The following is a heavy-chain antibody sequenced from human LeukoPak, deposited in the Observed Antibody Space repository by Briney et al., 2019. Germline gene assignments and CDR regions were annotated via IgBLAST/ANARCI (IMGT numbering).Heavy chain of an antibody. Sequence: SVKLSCKASGGTFSSYAISWVRQAPGQGLEWMGGIIPIFGTANYAQKFQGRVTVTTDESTSTAYMELSSLRSEDTAVYYCASSAGKPRKYYYYYMDVWGKGTTVTVSS. CDR1: GGTFSSYA. V-gene: IGHV1-69*05. J-gene: IGHJ6*03. CDR2: IIPIFGTA. D-gene: IGHD6-13*01. CDR3: ASSAGKPRKYYYYYMDV.